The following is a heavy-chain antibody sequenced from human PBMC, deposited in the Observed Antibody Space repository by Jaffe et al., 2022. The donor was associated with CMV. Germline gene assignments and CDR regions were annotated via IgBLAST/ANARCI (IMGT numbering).Heavy chain of an antibody. D-gene: IGHD3-22*01. CDR2: INPNSGGT. J-gene: IGHJ5*02. CDR1: GYTFTGYY. CDR3: ARAPPLDYYDSSGISPPLAGFDP. V-gene: IGHV1-2*04. Sequence: QVQLVQSGAEVKKPGASVKVSCKASGYTFTGYYMHWVRQAPGQGLEWMGWINPNSGGTNYAQKFQGWVTMTRDTSISTAYMELSRLRSDDTAVYYCARAPPLDYYDSSGISPPLAGFDPWGQGTLVTVSS.